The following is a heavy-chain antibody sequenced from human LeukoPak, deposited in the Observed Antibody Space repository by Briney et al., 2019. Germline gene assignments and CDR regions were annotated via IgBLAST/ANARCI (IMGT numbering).Heavy chain of an antibody. D-gene: IGHD5-24*01. V-gene: IGHV3-21*01. CDR1: GFTFSYYE. J-gene: IGHJ4*02. CDR3: AREGYSPRDGYNFNFDY. Sequence: GGSLRLSCVASGFTFSYYEMNWVRQAPGKGLEWVSSISSSSSYIYYADSVKGRFTISRDNAKNSLYLQMNSLRAEDTAVYYCAREGYSPRDGYNFNFDYWGQGTLVTVSS. CDR2: ISSSSSYI.